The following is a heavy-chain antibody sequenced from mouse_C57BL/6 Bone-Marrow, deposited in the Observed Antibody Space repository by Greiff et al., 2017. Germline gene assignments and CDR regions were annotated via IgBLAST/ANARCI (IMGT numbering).Heavy chain of an antibody. J-gene: IGHJ3*01. CDR3: ASLGRGV. D-gene: IGHD4-1*01. V-gene: IGHV1-52*01. Sequence: QVQLKQSGAELVRPGSSVKLSCKASGYTFTSCWMHWVKQRPIQGLEWIGNIDPSDSETHYNQKFKDKATLTVDKSSSTAYMQLSSLTSEDSAVYYCASLGRGVWGQGTLVTVSA. CDR1: GYTFTSCW. CDR2: IDPSDSET.